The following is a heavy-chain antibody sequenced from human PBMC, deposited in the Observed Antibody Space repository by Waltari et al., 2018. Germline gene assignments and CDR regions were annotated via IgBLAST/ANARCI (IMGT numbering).Heavy chain of an antibody. Sequence: QLQLQESGPGLVKPSETLSLPCTVSGGSIRSSSYYWGWIRQPPGKGREWIGSIYYSGSTYYTPTLKGRVTISVDTSKNQFSLKLSSVTAADTAVYYCACVLRFLEWLVWGQGTLVTVSS. D-gene: IGHD3-3*01. J-gene: IGHJ4*02. CDR3: ACVLRFLEWLV. CDR2: IYYSGST. CDR1: GGSIRSSSYY. V-gene: IGHV4-39*07.